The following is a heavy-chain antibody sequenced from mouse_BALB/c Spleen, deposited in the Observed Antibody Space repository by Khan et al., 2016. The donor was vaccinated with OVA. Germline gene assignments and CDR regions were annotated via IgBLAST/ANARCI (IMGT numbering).Heavy chain of an antibody. D-gene: IGHD1-1*02. V-gene: IGHV9-3-1*01. Sequence: QIQLVQSGPELKKPGVTVKISCKASGYTFTTYGMNWVKQAPGKGLKWMGWINTYTGEPTYVDDFKGRFAFSLETSASTAYLQLNNIKNEDTATDFCARVWYSGTMDYWGQGTSVTVSS. CDR3: ARVWYSGTMDY. J-gene: IGHJ4*01. CDR2: INTYTGEP. CDR1: GYTFTTYG.